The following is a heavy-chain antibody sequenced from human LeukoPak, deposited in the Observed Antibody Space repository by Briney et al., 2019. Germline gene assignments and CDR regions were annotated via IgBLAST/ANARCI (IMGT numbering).Heavy chain of an antibody. D-gene: IGHD3-10*01. CDR1: GGSFSGYY. V-gene: IGHV4-34*01. Sequence: PSETLSLTCAVYGGSFSGYYWSWIRQPPGKGLEWIGEINHSGSTNYNPSPKSRVTISVDTSKNQFSLKLSSVTAADTAVYYCASGRYYGSGSYYKAYYFDYWGQGTLVTVSS. CDR3: ASGRYYGSGSYYKAYYFDY. J-gene: IGHJ4*02. CDR2: INHSGST.